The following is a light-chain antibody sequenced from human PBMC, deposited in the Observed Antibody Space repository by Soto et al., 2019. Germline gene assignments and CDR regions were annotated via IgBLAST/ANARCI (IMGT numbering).Light chain of an antibody. J-gene: IGLJ1*01. CDR3: YSYTTISTYV. Sequence: QSALTQPASVSGSPGQSITVSCTGTSSDVGAYNFVSWYQQHPATVPKLMIYHVNNRPSGVSDRFSGSKSGNTASLTISGLQAEDEADYYCYSYTTISTYVFGTGTKRTVL. CDR2: HVN. V-gene: IGLV2-14*01. CDR1: SSDVGAYNF.